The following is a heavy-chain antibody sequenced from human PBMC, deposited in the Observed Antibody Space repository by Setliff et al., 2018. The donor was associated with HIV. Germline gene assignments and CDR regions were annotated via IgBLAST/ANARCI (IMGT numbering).Heavy chain of an antibody. J-gene: IGHJ4*01. Sequence: GGSLRLSCAASGFRVNDYHMSWVRQAPGKGLEWVSLIYSGGTTFYTDFVRGRLTTFRDSSKNTLYLQMNNVRDDDTAVYYCARDGGSVSYLSSGYFDYWGLGTLVTISS. CDR2: IYSGGTT. CDR1: GFRVNDYH. V-gene: IGHV3-53*01. D-gene: IGHD2-8*01. CDR3: ARDGGSVSYLSSGYFDY.